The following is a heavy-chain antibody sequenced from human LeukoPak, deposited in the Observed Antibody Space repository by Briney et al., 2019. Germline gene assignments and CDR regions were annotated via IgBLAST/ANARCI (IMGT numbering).Heavy chain of an antibody. CDR2: ISWNSGSI. CDR3: AKGTLPDY. CDR1: GFTFDDYA. V-gene: IGHV3-9*01. J-gene: IGHJ4*02. Sequence: GGSLRLSCAASGFTFDDYAMHWVRQAPGKGLEWASGISWNSGSIGYADSVKGRFTISRDNAKNSLYLQMNSLRAEDTALYYCAKGTLPDYWGQGTLVTVSS.